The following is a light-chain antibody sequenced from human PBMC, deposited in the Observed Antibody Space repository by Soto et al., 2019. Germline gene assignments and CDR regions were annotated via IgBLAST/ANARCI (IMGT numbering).Light chain of an antibody. CDR1: RDDVGGYNY. CDR2: EVY. V-gene: IGLV2-8*01. J-gene: IGLJ2*01. CDR3: SSYVTSNVVV. Sequence: QSALTQPPSASGSPGQSVTISCTGTRDDVGGYNYVSWFQQLPGKAPKLMIYEVYKRPTGVPARFSGSKSGNTASLTVSGLQAGDEAIYYCSSYVTSNVVVFGGGTKLTVL.